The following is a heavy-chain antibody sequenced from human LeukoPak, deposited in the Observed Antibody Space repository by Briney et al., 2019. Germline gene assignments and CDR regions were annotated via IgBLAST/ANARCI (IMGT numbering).Heavy chain of an antibody. J-gene: IGHJ6*02. CDR1: GFTFSSYA. V-gene: IGHV3-30-3*01. CDR2: ISYDGSNK. Sequence: PGGSLRLSCAASGFTFSSYAMHWVRQAPGKGLEWVAVISYDGSNKYYADSVKGRFTISRDNSKNTLYLQMNSLSAEDTAVYYCAKARYQRYYYGMDVWGQGTTVTVSS. D-gene: IGHD3-9*01. CDR3: AKARYQRYYYGMDV.